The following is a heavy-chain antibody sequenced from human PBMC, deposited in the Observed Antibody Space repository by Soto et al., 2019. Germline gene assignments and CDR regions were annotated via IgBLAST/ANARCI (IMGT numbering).Heavy chain of an antibody. CDR3: AAEPGDCSGGSCYGVWFDP. D-gene: IGHD2-15*01. Sequence: ALKVSCKASGFTFTSSAVQWVRQARGQRLEWIGWIVVGSGNTNYAQKFQERVTITRDMSTSTAYMELSSLRSEDTAVYYCAAEPGDCSGGSCYGVWFDPWGQGTLVTVSS. V-gene: IGHV1-58*01. CDR1: GFTFTSSA. J-gene: IGHJ5*02. CDR2: IVVGSGNT.